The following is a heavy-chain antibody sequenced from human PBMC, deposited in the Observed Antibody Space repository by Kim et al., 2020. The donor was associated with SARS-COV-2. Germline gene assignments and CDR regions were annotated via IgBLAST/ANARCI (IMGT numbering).Heavy chain of an antibody. CDR3: ARGRHYYDSSGYYFDY. Sequence: SVKGRFTISRDNAKNSLYLQVNSLRAEDTAVYYCARGRHYYDSSGYYFDYWGQGTLVTVSS. D-gene: IGHD3-22*01. J-gene: IGHJ4*02. V-gene: IGHV3-11*06.